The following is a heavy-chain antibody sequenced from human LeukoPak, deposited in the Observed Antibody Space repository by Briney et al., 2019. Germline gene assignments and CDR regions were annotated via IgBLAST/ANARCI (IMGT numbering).Heavy chain of an antibody. D-gene: IGHD5-18*01. J-gene: IGHJ6*03. CDR2: ISSSSSTI. V-gene: IGHV3-48*04. Sequence: GGSLRLSCVASGFTFSSYSMNWVRQAPGKGLEWVSYISSSSSTIYYADSVKGRFTISRDNTKNSLYLQMNSLRAEDTAVYYCARGKRNTLNYRDVGAKGPTVTVP. CDR1: GFTFSSYS. CDR3: ARGKRNTLNYRDV.